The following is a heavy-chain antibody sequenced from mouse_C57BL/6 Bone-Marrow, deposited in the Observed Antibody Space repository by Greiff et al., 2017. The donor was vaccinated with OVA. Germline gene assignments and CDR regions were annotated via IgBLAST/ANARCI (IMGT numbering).Heavy chain of an antibody. CDR2: IDPSDSET. Sequence: VQLQQPGAELVRPGSSVKLSCKASGYTFTSYWMHWVKQRPIQGLEWIGNIDPSDSETHYNQKFKDKATLTVDKSSSTAYMQLSSLTSEDSAVYYCALLLRYRYFDVWGTGTTVTVSS. CDR1: GYTFTSYW. CDR3: ALLLRYRYFDV. D-gene: IGHD1-1*01. J-gene: IGHJ1*03. V-gene: IGHV1-52*01.